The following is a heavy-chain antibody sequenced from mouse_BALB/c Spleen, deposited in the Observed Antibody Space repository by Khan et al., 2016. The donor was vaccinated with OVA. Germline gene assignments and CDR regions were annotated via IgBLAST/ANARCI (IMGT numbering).Heavy chain of an antibody. Sequence: QVQLKQSGPELVKPGASVKMSCKASGHTVRTYYIHWVMQRPRQGLEWIGWIYPGDGRTKYNENFKGKTTLTADKSPSTAYLLLSSLTSEDSAIYFCAISYYGSVWYFDVWGAGTTVTVSS. J-gene: IGHJ1*01. CDR2: IYPGDGRT. V-gene: IGHV1S56*01. D-gene: IGHD1-1*01. CDR3: AISYYGSVWYFDV. CDR1: GHTVRTYY.